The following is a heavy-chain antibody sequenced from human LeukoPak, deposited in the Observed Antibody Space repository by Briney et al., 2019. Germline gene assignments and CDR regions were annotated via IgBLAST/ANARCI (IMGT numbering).Heavy chain of an antibody. Sequence: GASVKVSCKASGYTFTSYYIHWVRQAPGQGLEWMGIINPSGGSTSYAQKFQGRVTMTRDTSTSTVYMELSSLRSEDTAVYYCARDEWDYTKDYYYYGMDVWGKGTTVTVSS. CDR2: INPSGGST. V-gene: IGHV1-46*01. CDR1: GYTFTSYY. D-gene: IGHD1-26*01. CDR3: ARDEWDYTKDYYYYGMDV. J-gene: IGHJ6*04.